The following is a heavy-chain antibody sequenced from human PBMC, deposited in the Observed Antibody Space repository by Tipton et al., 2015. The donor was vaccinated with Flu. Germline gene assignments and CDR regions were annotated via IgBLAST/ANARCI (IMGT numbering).Heavy chain of an antibody. V-gene: IGHV3-30*02. CDR1: GFTFSSYG. D-gene: IGHD4-17*01. CDR3: AKVWPPHGDKPSPFDY. J-gene: IGHJ4*02. Sequence: SLRLSCAASGFTFSSYGMHWVRQAPGKGLEWVAFIRYDGSNKYYADSVKGRFTISRDNSKNTLYLQMNSLRAEDTAVYYCAKVWPPHGDKPSPFDYWGQGTLVTVSS. CDR2: IRYDGSNK.